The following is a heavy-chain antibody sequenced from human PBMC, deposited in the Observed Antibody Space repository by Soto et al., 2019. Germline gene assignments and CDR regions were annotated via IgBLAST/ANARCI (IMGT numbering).Heavy chain of an antibody. D-gene: IGHD3-16*02. CDR3: ARYRSLDP. V-gene: IGHV3-7*03. CDR2: IKEDGSEK. J-gene: IGHJ5*02. CDR1: GFILRNYW. Sequence: EVQLVESGGGLVQPGGSLRLYCADSGFILRNYWMSWVRQAPGMGLQWVASIKEDGSEKYYVDPVKGRFSISIENAKNALYLQMNSLRADDAAVYYCARYRSLDPWGQGILVTVSS.